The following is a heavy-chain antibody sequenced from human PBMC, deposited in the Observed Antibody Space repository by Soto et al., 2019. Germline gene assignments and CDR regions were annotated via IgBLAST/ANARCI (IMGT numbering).Heavy chain of an antibody. Sequence: SETLSLTCTVSGGSISSYYWSWIRRPPGKGLEWIGYIYYSGSTNYNPSLKSRVTISVDTSKNQFSLKLSSVTAADTAVYYCARQVRGWDYFDYWGQGTLVTVSS. CDR1: GGSISSYY. CDR2: IYYSGST. D-gene: IGHD6-19*01. J-gene: IGHJ4*02. CDR3: ARQVRGWDYFDY. V-gene: IGHV4-59*08.